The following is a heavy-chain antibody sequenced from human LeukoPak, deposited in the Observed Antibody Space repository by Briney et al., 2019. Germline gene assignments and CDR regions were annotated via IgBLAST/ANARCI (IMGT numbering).Heavy chain of an antibody. CDR2: IDPSDSYT. V-gene: IGHV5-10-1*01. D-gene: IGHD2-2*01. J-gene: IGHJ5*02. Sequence: GESLKISCKGSGYSFTSYWISWVRQMPGKGLEWMGRIDPSDSYTNYSPSFQGHVTISADKSISTAYLQWSSLKVSDTAMYYCARDYANLGYCSSTSCYDWFDPWGQGTLVTVSS. CDR1: GYSFTSYW. CDR3: ARDYANLGYCSSTSCYDWFDP.